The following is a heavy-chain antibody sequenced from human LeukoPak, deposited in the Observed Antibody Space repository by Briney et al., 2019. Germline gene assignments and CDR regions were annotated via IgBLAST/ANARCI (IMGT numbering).Heavy chain of an antibody. CDR1: AHPSSIYG. D-gene: IGHD3-10*01. J-gene: IGHJ4*02. CDR2: IPAYNDNT. Sequence: GAPVNAICRPLAHPSSIYGNRWGVQSPGQGREWMRWIPAYNDNTNYAQNLQGRVTLTSDPSTSTVYMELRSLRSDDAAVYYCARALLGFGEPSHIDYWGQGALVTASS. CDR3: ARALLGFGEPSHIDY. V-gene: IGHV1-18*01.